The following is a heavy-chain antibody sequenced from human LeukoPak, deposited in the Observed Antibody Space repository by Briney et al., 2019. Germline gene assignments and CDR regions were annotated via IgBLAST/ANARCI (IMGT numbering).Heavy chain of an antibody. Sequence: GESLKISCKGSGYRFTSYWIGLVRPMPGKGLEWMGIIYPGDSDTRYSPSFQGQVTISAEKSISTAYLQWSSLKASDTAMYYCASGDSSSWTRTDYWGEGTLVTVSS. V-gene: IGHV5-51*01. CDR1: GYRFTSYW. D-gene: IGHD6-13*01. CDR2: IYPGDSDT. CDR3: ASGDSSSWTRTDY. J-gene: IGHJ4*02.